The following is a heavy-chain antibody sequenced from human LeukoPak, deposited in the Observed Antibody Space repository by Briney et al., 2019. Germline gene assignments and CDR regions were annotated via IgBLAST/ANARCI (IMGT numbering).Heavy chain of an antibody. CDR3: ATDRVYRSSGRSWGFFDY. J-gene: IGHJ4*02. D-gene: IGHD6-19*01. CDR2: FDAENNKM. Sequence: ASVKVSCKISEYSLSDLSIHWVREAPGEGLEWMGGFDAENNKMVYSQRFQGRVTKTEDTSADTAYMEPTGLRSEDTAMYFCATDRVYRSSGRSWGFFDYWGQGTLVIVSS. V-gene: IGHV1-24*01. CDR1: EYSLSDLS.